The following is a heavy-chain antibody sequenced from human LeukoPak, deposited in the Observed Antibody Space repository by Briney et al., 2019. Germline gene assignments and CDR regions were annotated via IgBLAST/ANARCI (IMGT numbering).Heavy chain of an antibody. V-gene: IGHV1-2*02. CDR2: INPNSGGT. CDR1: GFTFTTY. Sequence: ASVKVSCKASGFTFTTYVSWVRQAPGQGLELMGWINPNSGGTNYAQKFQGRVTVTRDTSISIVYMELSRLTSDDTAVYYCARGGYISSYYGWFDPWGQGTLVTVSS. J-gene: IGHJ5*02. CDR3: ARGGYISSYYGWFDP. D-gene: IGHD6-13*01.